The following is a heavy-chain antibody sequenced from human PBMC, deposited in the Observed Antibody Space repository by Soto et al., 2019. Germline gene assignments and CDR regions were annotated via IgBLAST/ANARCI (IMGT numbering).Heavy chain of an antibody. V-gene: IGHV2-5*02. Sequence: GSGPTLVNPTQTLTLTCTFSGFSLSTSGVGVGWIRQPPGKALEWLALIYWDDDKRYSPSLKSRLTITKDTSKNQVVLTMTNIEPVDTATYYCAQFSGYCRGGSCYPIKGKFDYWGQGTLVTFSS. CDR1: GFSLSTSGVG. CDR2: IYWDDDK. CDR3: AQFSGYCRGGSCYPIKGKFDY. J-gene: IGHJ4*02. D-gene: IGHD2-15*01.